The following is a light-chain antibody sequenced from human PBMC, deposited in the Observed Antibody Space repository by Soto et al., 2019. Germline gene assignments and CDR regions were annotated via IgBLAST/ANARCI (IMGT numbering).Light chain of an antibody. CDR3: QQYGSSRT. V-gene: IGKV3-20*01. CDR2: GAS. Sequence: VMTQSPATLSVSPGERATLSCRASQSVSSSYLAWYQQKPGQAPRLLIYGASSRATGIPDRFSGSGSGTDFTLTISRLEPEDFAVYYCQQYGSSRTFGQGTKVEIK. CDR1: QSVSSSY. J-gene: IGKJ1*01.